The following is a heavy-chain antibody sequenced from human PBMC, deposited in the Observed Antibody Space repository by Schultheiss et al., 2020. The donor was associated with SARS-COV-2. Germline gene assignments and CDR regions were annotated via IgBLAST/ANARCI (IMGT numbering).Heavy chain of an antibody. V-gene: IGHV3-23*01. CDR3: AKGNRNGYKERIDY. CDR2: ISGSGTT. D-gene: IGHD5-24*01. J-gene: IGHJ4*02. CDR1: GFTFTYHA. Sequence: GGSLRLSCAASGFTFTYHAMTWVRQAPGKGLEWVSDISGSGTTYYADSVKGRFIISRDNSKNTLYLQMNSLRVDDTAVYYCAKGNRNGYKERIDYCGQGTLVTVSS.